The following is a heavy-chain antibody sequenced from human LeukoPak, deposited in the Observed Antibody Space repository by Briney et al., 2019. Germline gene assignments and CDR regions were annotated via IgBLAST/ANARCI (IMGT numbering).Heavy chain of an antibody. V-gene: IGHV5-51*01. J-gene: IGHJ4*02. CDR3: ARAPLYYGSGRNYYFDY. CDR1: GYSFTSYW. CDR2: IYPGDSDT. Sequence: GESLKISCKGSGYSFTSYWIGWVRQMPGKGLEWMGIIYPGDSDTRYSPSFQGQVTISADKSISTAYLQWSSLKASDTAMYYCARAPLYYGSGRNYYFDYWGQGTLVTVSS. D-gene: IGHD3-10*01.